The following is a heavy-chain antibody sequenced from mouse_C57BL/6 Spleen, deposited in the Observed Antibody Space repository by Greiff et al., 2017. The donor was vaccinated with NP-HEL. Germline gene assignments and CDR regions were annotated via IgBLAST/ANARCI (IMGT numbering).Heavy chain of an antibody. D-gene: IGHD2-14*01. CDR2: ISSGGSYT. V-gene: IGHV5-6*01. CDR3: AREVQDAMDY. J-gene: IGHJ4*01. Sequence: EVQGVESGGDLVKPGGSLKLSCAASGFTFSSYGMSWVRQTPDKRLEWVATISSGGSYTYYPDSVKGRFTISRDNAKNTLYLQMSSLKSEDTAMYYCAREVQDAMDYWGQGTSVTVSS. CDR1: GFTFSSYG.